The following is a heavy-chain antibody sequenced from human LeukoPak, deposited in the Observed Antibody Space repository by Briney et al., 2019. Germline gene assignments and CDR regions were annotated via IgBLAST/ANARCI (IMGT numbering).Heavy chain of an antibody. CDR3: ARVKYSSSWYYYYYMDV. V-gene: IGHV4-4*09. D-gene: IGHD6-13*01. CDR1: GGSISSYY. Sequence: SETLSLTCAVYGGSISSYYWSWIRQPPGKGLEWIGYIYTSGSTNYNPSLKSRVTVSVDTSKNQFSLKLSSVTAADTAVYYCARVKYSSSWYYYYYMDVWGKGTTVTVSS. J-gene: IGHJ6*03. CDR2: IYTSGST.